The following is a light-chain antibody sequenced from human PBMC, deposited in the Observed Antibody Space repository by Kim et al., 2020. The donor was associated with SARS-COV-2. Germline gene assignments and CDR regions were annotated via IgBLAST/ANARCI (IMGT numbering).Light chain of an antibody. CDR1: QSVSNNY. CDR2: GAS. J-gene: IGKJ2*01. Sequence: SPGERATLSCRASQSVSNNYLAWYQQKPGQAPRLLIYGASARATGIPDRFSGSGSGADFTLTISRLEPEDFAVYYCQQYGRSPYTFGQGTKVDIK. V-gene: IGKV3-20*01. CDR3: QQYGRSPYT.